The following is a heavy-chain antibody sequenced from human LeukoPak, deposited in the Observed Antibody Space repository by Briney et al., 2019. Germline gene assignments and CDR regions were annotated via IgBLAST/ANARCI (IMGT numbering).Heavy chain of an antibody. D-gene: IGHD2-2*01. CDR2: ISSSSSYI. CDR1: GFTFSSYS. J-gene: IGHJ5*02. V-gene: IGHV3-21*01. Sequence: GGSLRLSCAASGFTFSSYSMNWVRQAPGKGLEWVSSISSSSSYIYYADSVKGRFTISRDNAKNSLYLQMNSLRAEDTAVYYCARDRVVPAAYGNWFDPWGQGTLVTVSS. CDR3: ARDRVVPAAYGNWFDP.